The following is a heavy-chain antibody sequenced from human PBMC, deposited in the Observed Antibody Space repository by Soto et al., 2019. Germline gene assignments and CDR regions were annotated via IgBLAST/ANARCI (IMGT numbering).Heavy chain of an antibody. CDR1: GFTFSSYE. CDR2: ISSSGSTI. J-gene: IGHJ6*02. CDR3: AREGSRLLLRYGMDV. V-gene: IGHV3-48*03. Sequence: PVGSLRLSCAASGFTFSSYEMNWVRQAPGKGLEWVSYISSSGSTIYYADSVKGRFTISRDNAKNSLYLQMNSLRAEDTAVYYCAREGSRLLLRYGMDVWGRGTLVTVSS. D-gene: IGHD3-22*01.